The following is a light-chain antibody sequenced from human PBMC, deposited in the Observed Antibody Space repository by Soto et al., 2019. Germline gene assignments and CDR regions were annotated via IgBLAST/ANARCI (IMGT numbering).Light chain of an antibody. CDR2: EVS. Sequence: QSALTQPASVSGSPGQSITISCTGTSSDVGGYDYVSWYQHHPGKAPKLMIYEVSNRPSGVSNRFSGSKSGNTASLTISGLQAEDEADYYCNSYTSSRTLPFGTGTKLTVL. J-gene: IGLJ1*01. V-gene: IGLV2-14*01. CDR3: NSYTSSRTLP. CDR1: SSDVGGYDY.